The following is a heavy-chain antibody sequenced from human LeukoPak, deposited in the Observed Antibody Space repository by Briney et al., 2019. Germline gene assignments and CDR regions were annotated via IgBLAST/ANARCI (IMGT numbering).Heavy chain of an antibody. CDR2: IYHSGTT. V-gene: IGHV4-30-2*05. J-gene: IGHJ5*02. D-gene: IGHD3/OR15-3a*01. Sequence: PSETLSLTCAVSGVAISRGGYAWNWIRQPPGKGLEWIAYIYHSGTTYYNPSLKSRATISVDTSKNQFSLNLSSVTAADTAVYYCARQEIGLRSFDPWGQGTLVTVSS. CDR3: ARQEIGLRSFDP. CDR1: GVAISRGGYA.